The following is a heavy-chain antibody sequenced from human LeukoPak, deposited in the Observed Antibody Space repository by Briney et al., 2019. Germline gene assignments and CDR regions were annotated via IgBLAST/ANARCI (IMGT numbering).Heavy chain of an antibody. CDR3: ARGRYSSGWTSDY. J-gene: IGHJ4*02. D-gene: IGHD6-19*01. CDR2: ISSSSSTI. V-gene: IGHV3-48*01. CDR1: GFTFSNYG. Sequence: GGSLRLSCAASGFTFSNYGMHWVRQAPGKGLEWVSYISSSSSTIYYADSVKGRFTISRHNAKNSLYLQMNSLRAEDTAVYYCARGRYSSGWTSDYWGQGTLVTVSS.